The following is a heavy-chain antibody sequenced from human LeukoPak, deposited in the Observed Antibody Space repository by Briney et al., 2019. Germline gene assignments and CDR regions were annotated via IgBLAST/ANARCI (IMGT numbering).Heavy chain of an antibody. V-gene: IGHV3-23*01. J-gene: IGHJ4*02. CDR1: GFTFSTYG. CDR2: ISGSGDST. CDR3: AKWQYYVSGDDY. Sequence: GGSLRLSCAGSGFTFSTYGMSWVRQAPNKGLEWLSTISGSGDSTYYVDSVKGRFTISRDNSKNTLFLQMNSLRAEDTAIYYCAKWQYYVSGDDYWGQGILVTVSS. D-gene: IGHD3-10*01.